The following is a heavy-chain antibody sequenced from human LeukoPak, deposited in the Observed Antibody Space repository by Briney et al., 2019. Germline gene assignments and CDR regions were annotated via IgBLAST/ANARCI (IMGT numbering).Heavy chain of an antibody. CDR3: TKVGAPGAFDV. CDR2: FDPEEGEI. J-gene: IGHJ3*01. D-gene: IGHD1-26*01. Sequence: ASVKVSCKVSGYTLTELSIHWVRQAPGKGLEWMGGFDPEEGEIIYTQKFQGRVTMTEDTSTDAAYMELSSLRSEDTAVYYCTKVGAPGAFDVWGQGTMVTVS. V-gene: IGHV1-24*01. CDR1: GYTLTELS.